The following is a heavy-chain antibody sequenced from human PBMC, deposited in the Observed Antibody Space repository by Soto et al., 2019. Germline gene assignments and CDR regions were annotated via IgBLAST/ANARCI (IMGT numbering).Heavy chain of an antibody. CDR1: GFTFSSYW. CDR2: INSDGSST. J-gene: IGHJ6*02. Sequence: GGSLRLSCAASGFTFSSYWMHWVRQAPGKGLVWVSRINSDGSSTSYADSVKGRFTISRDNAKNTLYLQMNSLRAEDTAVYYCAREPPVYYYYYGMDVWGQGTTVTVSS. CDR3: AREPPVYYYYYGMDV. V-gene: IGHV3-74*01.